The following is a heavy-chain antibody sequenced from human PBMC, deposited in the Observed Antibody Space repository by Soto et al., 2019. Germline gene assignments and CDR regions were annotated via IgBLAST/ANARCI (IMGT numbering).Heavy chain of an antibody. Sequence: KISCKASGGTFSSYAISWVRQAPGQGLEWMGGIIPIFGTANYAQKFQGRVTITADESTSTAYMELSSLRSEDTAVYYCACIAAAGTAFDIWGQGTMVTVSS. CDR1: GGTFSSYA. D-gene: IGHD6-13*01. CDR2: IIPIFGTA. CDR3: ACIAAAGTAFDI. V-gene: IGHV1-69*01. J-gene: IGHJ3*02.